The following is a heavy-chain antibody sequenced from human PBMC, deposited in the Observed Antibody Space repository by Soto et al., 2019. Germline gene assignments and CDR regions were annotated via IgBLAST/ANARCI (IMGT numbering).Heavy chain of an antibody. J-gene: IGHJ6*02. D-gene: IGHD2-21*02. V-gene: IGHV3-23*01. CDR2: VTRGGSA. CDR3: AKDDCASCNGPVYTSDMDV. Sequence: PGGSLRLSCAASGFTFINYAMTWVLQAPWKGLEWVSGVTRGGSAYYADSVKGRFTISRDNSKNTVFLQMNSLRAEDTAIYYCAKDDCASCNGPVYTSDMDVWGQG. CDR1: GFTFINYA.